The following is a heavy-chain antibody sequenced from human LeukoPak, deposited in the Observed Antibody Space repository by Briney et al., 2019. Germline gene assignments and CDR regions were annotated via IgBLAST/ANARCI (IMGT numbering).Heavy chain of an antibody. D-gene: IGHD5-12*01. CDR2: ISPSGDIT. CDR3: AKASGYSGPSYFDY. Sequence: GGTLRLSCAASGFTFSNHGMNWVRQAPGKGLEWVSGISPSGDITYYADSVKGRFTISRDNSKNTLYLQMNSLRAEDTAVYYCAKASGYSGPSYFDYWGQGTLVTVSS. CDR1: GFTFSNHG. J-gene: IGHJ4*02. V-gene: IGHV3-23*01.